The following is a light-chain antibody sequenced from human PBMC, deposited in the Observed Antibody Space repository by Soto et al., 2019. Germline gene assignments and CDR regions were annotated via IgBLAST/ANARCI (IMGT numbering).Light chain of an antibody. Sequence: EIVMTQSPGTLSLSPGERASLSCRASRTLSNSFIAWYQHKPGQAPRLLIYGASTRATGIPARFSGSGSGTEFTLTISSLQSEDFAVYYCQQYNNWPRTFGQGTKVDIK. J-gene: IGKJ1*01. CDR2: GAS. CDR3: QQYNNWPRT. V-gene: IGKV3-15*01. CDR1: RTLSNS.